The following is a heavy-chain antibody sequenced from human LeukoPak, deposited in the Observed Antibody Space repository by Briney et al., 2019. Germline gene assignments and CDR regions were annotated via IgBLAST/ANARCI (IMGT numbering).Heavy chain of an antibody. Sequence: PGRSLRLSCAASGFTFSSYGMHWVRQAPGKGLEWVAVIWYDGSNKNYADSVKGRFTISRDNSKNTLDLQMNSLRAEDTAVYYCAKDEVFNRLGSYLRSDAFDIWGQGTMVTVSS. CDR1: GFTFSSYG. J-gene: IGHJ3*02. CDR2: IWYDGSNK. CDR3: AKDEVFNRLGSYLRSDAFDI. V-gene: IGHV3-33*06. D-gene: IGHD1-26*01.